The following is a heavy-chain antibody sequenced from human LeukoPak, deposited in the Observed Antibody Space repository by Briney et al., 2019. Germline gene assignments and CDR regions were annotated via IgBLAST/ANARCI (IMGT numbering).Heavy chain of an antibody. D-gene: IGHD6-13*01. CDR3: ARGMGSSWKAWFFDY. CDR2: IYYSGST. J-gene: IGHJ4*02. CDR1: GGSISSSSYY. Sequence: SETLSLTCTVSGGSISSSSYYWGWIRQPPGKGLEWIGSIYYSGSTYYNPSLKSRVTISVDTSKNQFSLKLSSVTAADTAVYYCARGMGSSWKAWFFDYWGQGTLVTVSS. V-gene: IGHV4-39*07.